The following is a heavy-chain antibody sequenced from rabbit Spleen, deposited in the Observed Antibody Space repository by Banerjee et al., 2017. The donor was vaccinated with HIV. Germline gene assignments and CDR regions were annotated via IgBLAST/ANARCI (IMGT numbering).Heavy chain of an antibody. V-gene: IGHV1S45*01. Sequence: QEQLVESGGGLVQPGGYLKLSCKASGFDFSNYGVSWVRQAPGKGLEWIGCVDVGSIGFTYFATWAKGRFTISKTSSTTVTLQMTSLTAADTATYFCARDAASSFSSYGMDLWGPGTLVTVS. CDR2: VDVGSIGFT. CDR1: GFDFSNYG. J-gene: IGHJ6*01. D-gene: IGHD8-1*01. CDR3: ARDAASSFSSYGMDL.